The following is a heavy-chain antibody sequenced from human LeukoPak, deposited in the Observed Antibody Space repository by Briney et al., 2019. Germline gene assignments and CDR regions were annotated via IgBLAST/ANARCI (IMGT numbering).Heavy chain of an antibody. Sequence: GGSLRLSCAASGFTFSTYDMHWVRQATGEGLEWVSAIDTAGGTYYPGSVKGRFTISRENTKNSLYLQMNSLRAGDTAVYYCMRESNYYDSSTSPEYFDLWGRGTLVTVSS. CDR1: GFTFSTYD. J-gene: IGHJ2*01. V-gene: IGHV3-13*04. CDR3: MRESNYYDSSTSPEYFDL. D-gene: IGHD3-22*01. CDR2: IDTAGGT.